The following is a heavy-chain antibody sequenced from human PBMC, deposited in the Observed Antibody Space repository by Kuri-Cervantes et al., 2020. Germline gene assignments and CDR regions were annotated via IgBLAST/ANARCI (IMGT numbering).Heavy chain of an antibody. CDR3: ARDDAAEDWLLTSLYYFDY. V-gene: IGHV3-7*01. Sequence: GESLKISCAASGFTFSSYAMHWVRQAPGKGLEWVANIKQDGSEKYYVDSVKGRFTISRDNAKNSLYLQMNSLRAEDTAVYYCARDDAAEDWLLTSLYYFDYWGQGTLVTVSS. J-gene: IGHJ4*02. D-gene: IGHD3/OR15-3a*01. CDR1: GFTFSSYA. CDR2: IKQDGSEK.